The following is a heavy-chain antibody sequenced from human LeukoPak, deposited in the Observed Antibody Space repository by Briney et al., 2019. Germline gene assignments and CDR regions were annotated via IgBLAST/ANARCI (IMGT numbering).Heavy chain of an antibody. CDR1: GYIFADYY. D-gene: IGHD6-19*01. CDR2: ISPNSGGT. CDR3: ARAKQWLPYDY. V-gene: IGHV1-2*06. J-gene: IGHJ4*02. Sequence: AAVKVSCKASGYIFADYYMHWMRQAPGQGLEWMGRISPNSGGTNYAQKFQGRVTMTRDTSISTAYMELSRLRSDDTAVYYCARAKQWLPYDYWGQGTLVTVSS.